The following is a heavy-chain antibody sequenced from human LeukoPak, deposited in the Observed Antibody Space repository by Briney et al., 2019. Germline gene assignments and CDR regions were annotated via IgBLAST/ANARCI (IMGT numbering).Heavy chain of an antibody. CDR1: GGSISSSSYC. J-gene: IGHJ4*02. CDR2: IYYSGST. Sequence: SETLSLTCTVSGGSISSSSYCWGWIRQPPGKGLEWIGSIYYSGSTYYNPSLKSRVTISVDTSKNQFSLKLSSVTAADTAVYYCARHRLYSSPGDYWGQGTLVTVSS. CDR3: ARHRLYSSPGDY. D-gene: IGHD6-13*01. V-gene: IGHV4-39*01.